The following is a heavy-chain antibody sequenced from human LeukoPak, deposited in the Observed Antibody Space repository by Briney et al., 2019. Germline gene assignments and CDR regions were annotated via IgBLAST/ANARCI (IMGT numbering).Heavy chain of an antibody. V-gene: IGHV1-24*01. D-gene: IGHD6-19*01. CDR1: GYTLPEFA. CDR2: FDPEEGKT. CDR3: ATELAGWATVGK. J-gene: IGHJ4*02. Sequence: ASVKVSCKASGYTLPEFAMHWVRQAPGKGLEWMGGFDPEEGKTIYAQKFQARVTMTEHKSTDTAYMELSRLKSEDTAVYYCATELAGWATVGKWGQGTLVTVSA.